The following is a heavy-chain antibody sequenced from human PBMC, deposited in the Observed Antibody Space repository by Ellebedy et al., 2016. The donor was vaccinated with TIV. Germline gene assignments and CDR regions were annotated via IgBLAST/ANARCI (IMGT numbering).Heavy chain of an antibody. Sequence: AASVKVSCKASGYTFTSYYIHWVRQAPGQGLEWMEIINPNDGTTDYAQKFQGRVTMTRDTSTTTVYMQLSSLRSEDTAVYYCATDRAPDGRNWCIDLWGRGTLVTVSS. J-gene: IGHJ2*01. CDR1: GYTFTSYY. V-gene: IGHV1-46*01. CDR3: ATDRAPDGRNWCIDL. D-gene: IGHD1-1*01. CDR2: INPNDGTT.